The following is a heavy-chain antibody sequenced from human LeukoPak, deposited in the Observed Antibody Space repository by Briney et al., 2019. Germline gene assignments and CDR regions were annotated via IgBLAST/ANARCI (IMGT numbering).Heavy chain of an antibody. D-gene: IGHD6-19*01. V-gene: IGHV1-69*13. CDR2: IIPIFGTA. Sequence: ASVKVSCEASGGTFSSYAISWVRQAPGQGLEWMGGIIPIFGTANYAQKFQGRVTITADESTSTAYMELSSLRSEDTAVYYCARGSSGWYLSSAYYFDHWGQGTLVTVSS. CDR3: ARGSSGWYLSSAYYFDH. J-gene: IGHJ4*02. CDR1: GGTFSSYA.